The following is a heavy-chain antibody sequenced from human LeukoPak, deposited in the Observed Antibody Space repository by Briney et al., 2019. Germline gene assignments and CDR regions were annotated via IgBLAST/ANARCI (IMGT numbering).Heavy chain of an antibody. Sequence: GGSLRLSCAASGFTFSSYGMHWVRQAPGKGLEWVAFIRYDGTNKYYADSVKGRFTISRDNYKKTLYLQMNSLRAEDTAVYYCARGPSGYHNTGGQGTLVTVSS. CDR2: IRYDGTNK. V-gene: IGHV3-30*02. D-gene: IGHD5-12*01. CDR3: ARGPSGYHNT. CDR1: GFTFSSYG. J-gene: IGHJ4*02.